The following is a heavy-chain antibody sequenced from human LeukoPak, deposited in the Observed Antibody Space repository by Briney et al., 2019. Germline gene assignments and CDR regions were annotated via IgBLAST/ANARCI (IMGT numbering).Heavy chain of an antibody. CDR2: ISSSGSTI. Sequence: PGGSLRLSCAASGFTFSDYYMSWIRQAPGKGLEWVSYISSSGSTIYYADSVKGRFTISRDNSKNTLYLQMNSLRAEDTAVYYCAKDHDGDYEDYWGQGTLVTVSS. J-gene: IGHJ4*02. D-gene: IGHD4-17*01. CDR3: AKDHDGDYEDY. CDR1: GFTFSDYY. V-gene: IGHV3-11*01.